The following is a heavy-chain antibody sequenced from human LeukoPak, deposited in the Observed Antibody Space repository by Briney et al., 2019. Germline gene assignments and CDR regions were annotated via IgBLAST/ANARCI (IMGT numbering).Heavy chain of an antibody. CDR2: INPLSGGT. J-gene: IGHJ5*02. D-gene: IGHD5-18*01. CDR3: ARDTAMVTYWFDP. CDR1: GYTFTGYY. V-gene: IGHV1-2*02. Sequence: ASVKVSCKASGYTFTGYYLHWVRQAPGQGLEWMGWINPLSGGTTYGQKFQGRVTMTRDTSISTVYMDLSRLRSDDTAVYYCARDTAMVTYWFDPWGQGTLVTVSS.